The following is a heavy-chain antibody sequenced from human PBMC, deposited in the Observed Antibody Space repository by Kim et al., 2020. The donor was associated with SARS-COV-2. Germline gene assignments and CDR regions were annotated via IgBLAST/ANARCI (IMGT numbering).Heavy chain of an antibody. J-gene: IGHJ3*02. CDR1: GFTFSSYG. V-gene: IGHV3-33*05. CDR2: ISYDGSNK. D-gene: IGHD2-2*01. CDR3: ARGTASSTSCDGCAAFDI. Sequence: GGSLRLSCAASGFTFSSYGMHWVRQAPGKGLEWVAVISYDGSNKYYADSVKGRFTISRDNSKNTLYLQINSLRAEDTAVYYCARGTASSTSCDGCAAFDIWGQGTMVTVSS.